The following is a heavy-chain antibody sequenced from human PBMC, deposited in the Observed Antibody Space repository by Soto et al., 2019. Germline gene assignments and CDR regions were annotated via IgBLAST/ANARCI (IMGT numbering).Heavy chain of an antibody. V-gene: IGHV1-69*13. CDR3: ARDGPYYYDSSGYYYDAFDI. J-gene: IGHJ3*02. CDR1: GGTFGSYA. CDR2: IIPIFGTA. D-gene: IGHD3-22*01. Sequence: SVKVSCKASGGTFGSYAISWVRQAPGQGLEWMGGIIPIFGTANYAQKFQGRVTITADESTSTAYMELSSLRSEDTAVYYCARDGPYYYDSSGYYYDAFDIWGQGTMVTVSS.